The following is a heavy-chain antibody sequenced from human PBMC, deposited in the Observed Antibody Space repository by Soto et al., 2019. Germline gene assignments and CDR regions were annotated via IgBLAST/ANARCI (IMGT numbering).Heavy chain of an antibody. D-gene: IGHD2-8*01. J-gene: IGHJ4*02. CDR1: GFAFNIYA. V-gene: IGHV3-30*14. CDR3: VRSSGVPTPEFAS. CDR2: ISHDGTNR. Sequence: VQLVESGGGLVQPGASLRLSCEASGFAFNIYAMHWVRPAPGMVLEWLAVISHDGTNRYYSDSVKGRVTISRDNSTSTLFVQMNSLGFEDTAVYYCVRSSGVPTPEFASWGQGALVTVSS.